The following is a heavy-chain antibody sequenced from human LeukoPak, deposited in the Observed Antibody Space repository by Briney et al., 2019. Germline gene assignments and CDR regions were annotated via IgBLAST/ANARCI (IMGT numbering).Heavy chain of an antibody. CDR2: ISGNGGST. CDR3: ATYYDSSGYYPPDY. Sequence: PGGSLRLSCAASGFTFSSYAMSWVRQAPGKGLEWVSAISGNGGSTYYADSVKGRFTISRDNSKNTLYLQMNSLRAEDTAVYYCATYYDSSGYYPPDYWGQGTLVTVSS. V-gene: IGHV3-23*01. D-gene: IGHD3-22*01. J-gene: IGHJ4*02. CDR1: GFTFSSYA.